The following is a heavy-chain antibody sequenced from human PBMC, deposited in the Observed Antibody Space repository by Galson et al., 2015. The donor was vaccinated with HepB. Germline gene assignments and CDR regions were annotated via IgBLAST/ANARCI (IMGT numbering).Heavy chain of an antibody. J-gene: IGHJ4*02. CDR3: AKGLAGIRDFDH. Sequence: SLRLSCAASGFTFSSYAMSWVRQAPGKGLKWVSGITSGGTTYYADSVKGRFSISRDNSKNTMSLQMNSLRAEDTAIYYCAKGLAGIRDFDHWGQGTLVTVSS. V-gene: IGHV3-23*01. CDR2: ITSGGTT. D-gene: IGHD2-21*01. CDR1: GFTFSSYA.